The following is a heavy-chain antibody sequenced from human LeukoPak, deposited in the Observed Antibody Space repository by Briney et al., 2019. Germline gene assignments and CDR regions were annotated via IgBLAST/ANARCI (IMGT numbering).Heavy chain of an antibody. D-gene: IGHD4-23*01. V-gene: IGHV4-39*07. CDR2: IYYSGST. CDR3: VIHLEETTAVRAIDY. J-gene: IGHJ4*02. Sequence: SETLSLTCTVSGGSISSSSYYWGWIRQPPGKGLEWIGSIYYSGSTYYNPSLKSRVTISVDTSKSQFSLKLSSVTAADTAVYYCVIHLEETTAVRAIDYWGQGTLVTVSS. CDR1: GGSISSSSYY.